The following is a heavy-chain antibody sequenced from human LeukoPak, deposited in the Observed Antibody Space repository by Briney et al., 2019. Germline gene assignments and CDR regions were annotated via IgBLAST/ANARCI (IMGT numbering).Heavy chain of an antibody. D-gene: IGHD3-22*01. J-gene: IGHJ4*02. Sequence: GGSLRLSCAASGFTFSSYDMHWVRQAPGRGLEWVSAIGTVGDTYYPASMKGRFTISRENAKNSLYLQMNSLRAGDTAVYYCARDRAYYYDSGGYYTPEGFDYWGQGTLVTVSS. V-gene: IGHV3-13*01. CDR3: ARDRAYYYDSGGYYTPEGFDY. CDR2: IGTVGDT. CDR1: GFTFSSYD.